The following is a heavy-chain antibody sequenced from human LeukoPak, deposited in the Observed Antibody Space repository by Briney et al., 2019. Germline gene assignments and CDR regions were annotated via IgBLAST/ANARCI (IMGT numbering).Heavy chain of an antibody. Sequence: QPGGSLRLSCAASGFTFSSYAMSWVRQAPGKGLEWVSAISGSGGSTYYADSVKGRFTISRDNSKNTLYLQMNSLRAEDTAVYYCAKGTLDYYDSSGYYGLDAFDIWGQGTMVTVSS. V-gene: IGHV3-23*01. J-gene: IGHJ3*02. CDR1: GFTFSSYA. CDR2: ISGSGGST. CDR3: AKGTLDYYDSSGYYGLDAFDI. D-gene: IGHD3-22*01.